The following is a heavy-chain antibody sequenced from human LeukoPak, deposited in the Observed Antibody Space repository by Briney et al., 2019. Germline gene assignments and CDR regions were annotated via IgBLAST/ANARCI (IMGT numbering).Heavy chain of an antibody. CDR3: ARPTSSPSNYYSMDV. CDR2: INPNNGNA. J-gene: IGHJ6*03. D-gene: IGHD2-15*01. V-gene: IGHV1-8*01. CDR1: GYTFTSFD. Sequence: GASVKVSCKASGYTFTSFDLNWVRHAPGQGREWVGWINPNNGNADYAQRFQGRVTMTRDTAISTVYMELSSLTYVDTAVYYCARPTSSPSNYYSMDVWGKGTTVTVSS.